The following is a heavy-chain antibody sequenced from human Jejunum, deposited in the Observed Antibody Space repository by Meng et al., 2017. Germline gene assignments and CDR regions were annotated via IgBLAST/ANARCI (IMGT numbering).Heavy chain of an antibody. D-gene: IGHD1-26*01. V-gene: IGHV5-51*01. CDR2: IFTGGSDI. J-gene: IGHJ4*02. CDR3: ARVGVGATTGFDY. CDR1: GYTFPNYW. Sequence: GESLKISCAASGYTFPNYWIGWVRQLPGKGLDWMGIIFTGGSDIRYSESFHGHVTISADKSISTSYLQRSSLKASDTAMYYCARVGVGATTGFDYWGQGTRVTVSS.